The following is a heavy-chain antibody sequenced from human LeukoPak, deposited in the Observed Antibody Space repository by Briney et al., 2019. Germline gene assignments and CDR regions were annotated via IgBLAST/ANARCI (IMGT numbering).Heavy chain of an antibody. CDR2: ISSSGGTI. J-gene: IGHJ5*02. CDR3: ARHRLRYANWFDP. D-gene: IGHD3-9*01. V-gene: IGHV3-11*01. CDR1: GFTFSDYY. Sequence: GGSLRLSCAASGFTFSDYYMSWIRQAPGKGLEWVSYISSSGGTIYYADSVKGRFTISRDNAKNSLYLQMNSLRGEDTAVYYCARHRLRYANWFDPWGQGTLVTVSS.